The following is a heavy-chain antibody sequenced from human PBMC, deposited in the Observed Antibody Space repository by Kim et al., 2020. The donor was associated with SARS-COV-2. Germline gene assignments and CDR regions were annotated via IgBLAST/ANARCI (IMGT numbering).Heavy chain of an antibody. D-gene: IGHD6-13*01. V-gene: IGHV3-33*01. Sequence: GGSLRLSCAASGFTFSSYGMHWVRQAPGKGLEWVAVIWYDGSNKYYADSVKGRFTISRDNSKNTLYLQMNSLRAEDTAVYYCAGGMSGQQTLYGMDVWGQGTTVTVSS. CDR3: AGGMSGQQTLYGMDV. CDR2: IWYDGSNK. CDR1: GFTFSSYG. J-gene: IGHJ6*02.